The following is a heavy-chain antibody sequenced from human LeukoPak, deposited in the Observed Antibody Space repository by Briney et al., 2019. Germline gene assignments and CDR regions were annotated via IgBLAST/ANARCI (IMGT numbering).Heavy chain of an antibody. D-gene: IGHD3-3*01. Sequence: SETLSLTCTVSGGSISSGGYYWSWIRQPPGKGPEWIGYIYHSGSTYYNPSLKSRVTISVDRSKNQFSLKLSSVTAADTAVYYCARVITYYDFWSGYYRYYFDYWGQGTLVTVSS. CDR2: IYHSGST. V-gene: IGHV4-30-2*01. J-gene: IGHJ4*02. CDR3: ARVITYYDFWSGYYRYYFDY. CDR1: GGSISSGGYY.